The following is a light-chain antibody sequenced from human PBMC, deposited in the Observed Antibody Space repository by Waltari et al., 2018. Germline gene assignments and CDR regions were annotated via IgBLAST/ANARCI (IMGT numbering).Light chain of an antibody. Sequence: ERVTITCRASQTIASFLNWYQQKPGKAPKLLIYAASTLQGGVPSRFSGSGSGTDFTLTISSLQPEDFATYYCQQSYSTPYTFGQGTKLEI. V-gene: IGKV1-39*01. CDR2: AAS. CDR1: QTIASF. CDR3: QQSYSTPYT. J-gene: IGKJ2*01.